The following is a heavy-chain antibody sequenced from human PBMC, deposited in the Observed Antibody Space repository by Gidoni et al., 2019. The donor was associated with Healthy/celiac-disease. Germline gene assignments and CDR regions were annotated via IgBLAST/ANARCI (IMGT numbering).Heavy chain of an antibody. CDR3: AKGNEVDGAMFY. CDR1: GFTFSSYA. V-gene: IGHV3-23*01. Sequence: EVQLLESGGGLVQPGGSLSLSCAASGFTFSSYAMSWVRQAPGKGLEWVSAISGSGGSTYYADSVKGRFTISRDNAKNTLYLQMNSLRAEDTAVYYCAKGNEVDGAMFYWGQGTLVTVSS. D-gene: IGHD1-26*01. CDR2: ISGSGGST. J-gene: IGHJ4*02.